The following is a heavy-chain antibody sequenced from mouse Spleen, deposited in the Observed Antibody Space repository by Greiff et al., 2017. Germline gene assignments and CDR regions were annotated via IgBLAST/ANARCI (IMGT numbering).Heavy chain of an antibody. D-gene: IGHD1-1*01. CDR1: GYTFTDYA. CDR2: ISTYYGDA. V-gene: IGHV1-67*01. CDR3: AREGDYYVPFAY. Sequence: QVQLQQSGPELVRPGVSVKISCKGSGYTFTDYAMHWVKQSHAKSLEWIGVISTYYGDASYNQKFKGKATMTVDKSSSTAYMELARLTSEDSAIYYCAREGDYYVPFAYWGQGTLVTVSA. J-gene: IGHJ3*01.